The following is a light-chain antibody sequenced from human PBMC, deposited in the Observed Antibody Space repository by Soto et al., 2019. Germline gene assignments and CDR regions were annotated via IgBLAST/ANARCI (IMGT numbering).Light chain of an antibody. V-gene: IGKV3-20*01. J-gene: IGKJ5*01. CDR2: GAY. CDR3: QQYGTSPIT. CDR1: QSVSSR. Sequence: EIVLTQPPGTLSFSPGERATLSRRASQSVSSRLAWYQQKPGQAPRLLISGAYRRATGIPDRFSGSGSATDFTLTISRLEPEDFVLYYCQQYGTSPITFGLGTRLEIK.